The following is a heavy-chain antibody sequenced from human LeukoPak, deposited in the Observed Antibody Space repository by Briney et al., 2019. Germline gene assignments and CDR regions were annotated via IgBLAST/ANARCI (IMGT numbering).Heavy chain of an antibody. V-gene: IGHV3-23*01. Sequence: GGSLRLSCAASGFTFDDYAMHWVRQAPGKGLEWVSAISGSGGSTYYADSVKGRLTISRDNSKNTLYLQMNSLRAEDTAVYYCATEKRDSGYPYDAFDIWGQGTMVTVSS. D-gene: IGHD5-12*01. CDR3: ATEKRDSGYPYDAFDI. CDR1: GFTFDDYA. J-gene: IGHJ3*02. CDR2: ISGSGGST.